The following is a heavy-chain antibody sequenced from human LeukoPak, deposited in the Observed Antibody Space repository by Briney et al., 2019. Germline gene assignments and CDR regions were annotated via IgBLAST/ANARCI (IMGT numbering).Heavy chain of an antibody. D-gene: IGHD6-19*01. CDR3: AKEVAVAGALDY. Sequence: GGSLRLSCAASGFTFSSYSMNWVRQAPGKGLEWVSAISGSGGSTYYADSVKGRFTISRDNSKNTLYLQMNSLRAEDTAVYYCAKEVAVAGALDYWGQGTLVTVSS. CDR1: GFTFSSYS. V-gene: IGHV3-23*01. J-gene: IGHJ4*02. CDR2: ISGSGGST.